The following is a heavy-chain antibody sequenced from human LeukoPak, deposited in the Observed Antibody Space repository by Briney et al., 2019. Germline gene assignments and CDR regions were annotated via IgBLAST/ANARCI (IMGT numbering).Heavy chain of an antibody. CDR3: ATLTVTAFDY. J-gene: IGHJ4*02. Sequence: GGSLRLSCAASGFTFSSYGMHWVRQAPGKGLEWVAVISYDGSNKYYADSVKGRFTISRDNSKNTLYLQMNSLRAEDTAVYYCATLTVTAFDYWGQGTLVTVSS. D-gene: IGHD4-17*01. CDR2: ISYDGSNK. V-gene: IGHV3-30*03. CDR1: GFTFSSYG.